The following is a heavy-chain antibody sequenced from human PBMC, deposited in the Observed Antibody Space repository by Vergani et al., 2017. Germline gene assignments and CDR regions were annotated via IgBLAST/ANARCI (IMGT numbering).Heavy chain of an antibody. J-gene: IGHJ5*01. Sequence: QVQLVESGGGVVQPGGSLRLSCVASGFAFSIYGMHWVRQAPGKGLEWVAFIRYDGSNKYYADSVKGRFTISRDNYKNTLYLQINSLRVEDTAVYYCARWGNEKRLDSWGQGTLVTVSS. V-gene: IGHV3-30*02. CDR3: ARWGNEKRLDS. CDR1: GFAFSIYG. D-gene: IGHD1-1*01. CDR2: IRYDGSNK.